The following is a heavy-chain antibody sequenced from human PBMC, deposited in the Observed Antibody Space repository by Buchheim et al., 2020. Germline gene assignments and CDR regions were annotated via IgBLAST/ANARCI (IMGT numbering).Heavy chain of an antibody. J-gene: IGHJ4*02. CDR2: ISGSGGST. Sequence: EVQLLESGGGLVQPGGSLRLSCAASGFTFSSFAMSWVRQAPGKGLEWVSAISGSGGSTFYADSVKGRFAISRDNSKNTLYFQLSSLRGEDTAVYYCAKDLWFGDSTRGWGQGTL. CDR3: AKDLWFGDSTRG. D-gene: IGHD3-10*01. CDR1: GFTFSSFA. V-gene: IGHV3-23*01.